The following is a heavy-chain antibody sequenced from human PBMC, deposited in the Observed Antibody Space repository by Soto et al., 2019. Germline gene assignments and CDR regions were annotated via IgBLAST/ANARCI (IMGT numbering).Heavy chain of an antibody. D-gene: IGHD5-18*01. CDR2: ISYGGST. CDR1: GGSINSGGYC. Sequence: QVQLQESGPGLVKPSQTLSLTCTVSGGSINSGGYCWSWIRQHPGKGLDWIGCISYGGSTSYNPSLKSRVTISVDTSKNHFSLKLTSVTAADTAVYYCSRGILVWGQGALSTVSS. J-gene: IGHJ4*02. CDR3: SRGILV. V-gene: IGHV4-31*03.